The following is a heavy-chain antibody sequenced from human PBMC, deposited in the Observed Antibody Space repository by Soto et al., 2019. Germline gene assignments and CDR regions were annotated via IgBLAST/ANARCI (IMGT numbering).Heavy chain of an antibody. CDR1: GYTFTSYG. CDR3: ARDGNAYYDILTGYVFDY. V-gene: IGHV1-46*01. Sequence: GASVKVSCKASGYTFTSYGISWVRQAPGQGLEWMGIINPSGGSTSYAQKFQGRVTMTRDTSTSTVYMELSSLRSEDTAVYYCARDGNAYYDILTGYVFDYWGQGTLVTVSS. J-gene: IGHJ4*02. CDR2: INPSGGST. D-gene: IGHD3-9*01.